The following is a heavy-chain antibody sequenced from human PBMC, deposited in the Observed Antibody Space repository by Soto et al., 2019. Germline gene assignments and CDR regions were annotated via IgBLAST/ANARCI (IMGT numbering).Heavy chain of an antibody. J-gene: IGHJ4*02. V-gene: IGHV4-34*01. Sequence: QVQLQQWGAGLLKPSETLSLTCAVYGGSFSGYYWSWIRQRPGKGLEWIGEIKHSGSTNYNPSLKRRVTISVDTSKNQFSLKLSSVTAADTAVYSCASSSPRIAAADYWGQGTLVTVSS. D-gene: IGHD6-13*01. CDR3: ASSSPRIAAADY. CDR1: GGSFSGYY. CDR2: IKHSGST.